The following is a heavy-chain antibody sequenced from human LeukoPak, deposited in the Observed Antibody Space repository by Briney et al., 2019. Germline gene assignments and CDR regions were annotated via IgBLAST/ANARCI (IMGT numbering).Heavy chain of an antibody. J-gene: IGHJ3*02. CDR2: ISSSSSTI. V-gene: IGHV3-48*01. CDR3: AKDGVTMIVVAGDAFDI. Sequence: PGGSLRLSCAASGFTFSSYSMNWVRQAPGKGLEWVSYISSSSSTICYADSVKGRFTISRDNAKNSLYLQMNSLRAEDTAVYYCAKDGVTMIVVAGDAFDIWGQGTMVTVSS. CDR1: GFTFSSYS. D-gene: IGHD3-22*01.